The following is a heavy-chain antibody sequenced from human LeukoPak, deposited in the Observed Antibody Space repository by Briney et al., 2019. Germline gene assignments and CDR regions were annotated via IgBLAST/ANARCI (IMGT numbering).Heavy chain of an antibody. Sequence: PGGSLRLSCAASGFTFSSYEMNWVRQAPGKGLEWVSYISSSGSTIYYADSVKGRFTISRDNSRNTLYLQMNSLRADDTAVYYCAKSKWELLGDYWGQGTLVTVSS. D-gene: IGHD1-26*01. CDR2: ISSSGSTI. CDR3: AKSKWELLGDY. CDR1: GFTFSSYE. J-gene: IGHJ4*02. V-gene: IGHV3-48*03.